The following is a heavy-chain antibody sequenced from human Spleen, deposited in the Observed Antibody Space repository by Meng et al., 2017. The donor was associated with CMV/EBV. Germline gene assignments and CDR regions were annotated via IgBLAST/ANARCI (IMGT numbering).Heavy chain of an antibody. J-gene: IGHJ4*02. CDR3: ARSLVYCVSDF. D-gene: IGHD2-21*01. CDR2: ITSRSTK. V-gene: IGHV3-69-1*01. CDR1: GFTFSVYS. Sequence: GESLKISCAASGFTFSVYSMHWVRQAPGKGLEWVSSITSRSTKYYADSVKGRFTISRDNVQNSLYLQMDSLRAEDTAVYYCARSLVYCVSDFWGPGILVTVSS.